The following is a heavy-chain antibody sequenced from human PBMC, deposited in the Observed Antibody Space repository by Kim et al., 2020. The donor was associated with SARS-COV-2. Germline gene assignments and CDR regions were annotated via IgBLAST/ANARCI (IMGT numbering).Heavy chain of an antibody. Sequence: GGSLRLSCAASGFTFSSYGMHWVRQAPGKGLEWVAVIWYDGSNKYYADSVKGRFTISRDNSKNTLYLQMNSLRAEDTAVYYCARLYYYGSGAGMDVWGHGTTVTVSS. D-gene: IGHD3-10*01. J-gene: IGHJ6*02. CDR3: ARLYYYGSGAGMDV. CDR2: IWYDGSNK. CDR1: GFTFSSYG. V-gene: IGHV3-33*01.